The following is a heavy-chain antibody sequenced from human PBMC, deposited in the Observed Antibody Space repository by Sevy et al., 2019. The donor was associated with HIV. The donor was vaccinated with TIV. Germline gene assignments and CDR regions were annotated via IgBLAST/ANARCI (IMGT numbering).Heavy chain of an antibody. CDR1: GFAFYDYS. D-gene: IGHD1-26*01. CDR3: AKNPGVGSYYYMDV. J-gene: IGHJ6*03. V-gene: IGHV3-23*01. CDR2: LSFGCGKI. Sequence: GGSLRLSCAASGFAFYDYSMSWIRQAPGKGLEWVATLSFGCGKINYADSVKGRFTISRDNSKNSFYLQMNSLRVEDTAVYYCAKNPGVGSYYYMDVWGKGTTVTVSS.